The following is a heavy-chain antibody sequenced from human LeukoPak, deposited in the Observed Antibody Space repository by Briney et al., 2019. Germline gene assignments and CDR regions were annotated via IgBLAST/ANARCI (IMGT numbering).Heavy chain of an antibody. J-gene: IGHJ4*02. V-gene: IGHV3-49*03. CDR3: AKGDREFRGVISFDY. CDR2: IRSKAYGGTT. D-gene: IGHD3-10*01. CDR1: GFTFGDYA. Sequence: PGRSLRLSCTASGFTFGDYAMSWFRQAPGKGLEWVGFIRSKAYGGTTEYAASVKGRFTISRDDSKSIAYLQMNSLRAEDTAVYYCAKGDREFRGVISFDYWGQGTLVTVSS.